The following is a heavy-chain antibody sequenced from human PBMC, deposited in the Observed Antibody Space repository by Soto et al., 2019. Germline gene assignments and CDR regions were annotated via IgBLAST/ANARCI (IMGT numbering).Heavy chain of an antibody. CDR1: GGTFSSYA. CDR3: ARPVGVPTFDAFDI. CDR2: IIPIFGTA. V-gene: IGHV1-69*13. D-gene: IGHD3-10*01. J-gene: IGHJ3*02. Sequence: SVKVSCKASGGTFSSYAISWVRQAPGQGLEWMGGIIPIFGTANYAQKFQGRVTITADESTSTAYMELSSLRSEDTAVYYCARPVGVPTFDAFDIWGQGTMLTVSS.